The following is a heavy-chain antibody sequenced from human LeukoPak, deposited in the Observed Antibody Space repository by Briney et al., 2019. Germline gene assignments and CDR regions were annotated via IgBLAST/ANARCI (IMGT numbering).Heavy chain of an antibody. Sequence: GGSLRLSCAASGFTVSSNYMSWVRQAPGKGLEWVSVIYSGGSTYYADSVKGRFTISRDNSKNTLYLQMNSLRAEDTAVYYCARVMTTVTTGSAGMDVWGQGTTVTVSS. CDR1: GFTVSSNY. CDR3: ARVMTTVTTGSAGMDV. CDR2: IYSGGST. D-gene: IGHD4-17*01. V-gene: IGHV3-66*01. J-gene: IGHJ6*02.